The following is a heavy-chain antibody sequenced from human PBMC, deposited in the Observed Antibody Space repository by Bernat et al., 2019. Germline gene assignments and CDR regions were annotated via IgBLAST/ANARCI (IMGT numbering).Heavy chain of an antibody. J-gene: IGHJ6*03. CDR3: ARGVVVPAAINYYYYYMDV. CDR2: IIPIFGTA. D-gene: IGHD2-2*01. CDR1: GGTFSSYA. Sequence: QVQLVQSGAEVKKPGSSVKVSCKASGGTFSSYAISWVRQAPGQGLEWMGGIIPIFGTANYAQKFPGRVTITADESTGTAYMELGSLRSEDTAVYYCARGVVVPAAINYYYYYMDVWGKGTTVTVSS. V-gene: IGHV1-69*01.